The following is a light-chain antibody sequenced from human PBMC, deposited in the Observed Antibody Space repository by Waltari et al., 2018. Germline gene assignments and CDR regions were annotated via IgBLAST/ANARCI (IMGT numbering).Light chain of an antibody. CDR3: QHYVRLPAT. V-gene: IGKV3-20*01. J-gene: IGKJ1*01. CDR2: GAS. CDR1: QSVTRAL. Sequence: EILLTQSPGTLSLSPGERATLSCRASQSVTRALAWYQQKPGPAPRLLIYGASNRATGIPDRFSGSGSGTDFSLTSSRLEPEDFAVYYCQHYVRLPATFGQGTKVEIK.